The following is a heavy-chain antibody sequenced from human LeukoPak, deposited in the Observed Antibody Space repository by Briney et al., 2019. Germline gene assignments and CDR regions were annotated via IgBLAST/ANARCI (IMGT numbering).Heavy chain of an antibody. CDR1: GFTFSSYS. V-gene: IGHV3-21*01. J-gene: IGHJ3*02. CDR2: ISSSSSYI. CDR3: ARELSSGSAAFDI. Sequence: GGSLRLSCAASGFTFSSYSMNWVRQAPGKGLEWVSSISSSSSYIYYADSVKGRFTISRDNAKNSLYLQMNSLRAEDTAVYYCARELSSGSAAFDIWGQGTMVTVSS. D-gene: IGHD1-14*01.